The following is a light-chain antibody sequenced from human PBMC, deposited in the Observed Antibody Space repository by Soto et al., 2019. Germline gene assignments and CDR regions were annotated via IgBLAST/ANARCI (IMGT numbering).Light chain of an antibody. V-gene: IGKV3-20*01. CDR1: QSVSSSY. CDR3: QQYGSSLLIT. Sequence: EIVLTQSPGTLSLSPRERATLSCRASQSVSSSYLAWYQQKPGQAPRLLIYGASSRATGIPDRFSGSGSGTDFTLTISRLEPEDFAVYYCQQYGSSLLITFGQGTRLEIK. CDR2: GAS. J-gene: IGKJ5*01.